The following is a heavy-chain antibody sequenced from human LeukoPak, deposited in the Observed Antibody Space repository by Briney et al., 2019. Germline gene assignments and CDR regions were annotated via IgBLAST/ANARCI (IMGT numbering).Heavy chain of an antibody. D-gene: IGHD3-22*01. CDR2: ISGSGAFT. Sequence: GGSLRLSCAASGFTFNTYAMSWVRQAPGKGLEWVSTISGSGAFTKYADSVTGRFTISRDNSRNTLYLQLNSLRAEDTATYYCAKTYYYDSSDYSHYLAYDYWGQGTLVTVSS. V-gene: IGHV3-23*01. J-gene: IGHJ4*02. CDR3: AKTYYYDSSDYSHYLAYDY. CDR1: GFTFNTYA.